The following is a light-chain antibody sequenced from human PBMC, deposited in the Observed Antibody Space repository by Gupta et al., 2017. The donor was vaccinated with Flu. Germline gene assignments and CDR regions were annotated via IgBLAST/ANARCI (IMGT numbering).Light chain of an antibody. V-gene: IGKV1-39*01. J-gene: IGKJ1*01. Sequence: DIQMTQSPSSLSASIGDRVTLTCRASQRIDSYLNWFQQKPRQAPELLIYASTLQSGVPSRFSGSGSGTDFNLTISSLQPEDYATYYCQQSYTTPRTFGQGTKVEI. CDR3: QQSYTTPRT. CDR2: AS. CDR1: QRIDSY.